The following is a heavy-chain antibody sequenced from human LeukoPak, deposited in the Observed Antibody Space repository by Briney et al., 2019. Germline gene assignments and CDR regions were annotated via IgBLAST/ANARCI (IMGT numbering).Heavy chain of an antibody. Sequence: PGGSLRLSCAASGFTVSSNYVSWVRQAPGKGLEWVSVFYSGGSTCYADSVQGRFTLSRDNSKNTVYLQMNSLRAEDTAVYYWARGQGASRGWFDPWGQGTLVTVSS. V-gene: IGHV3-53*01. CDR3: ARGQGASRGWFDP. CDR2: FYSGGST. CDR1: GFTVSSNY. D-gene: IGHD4/OR15-4a*01. J-gene: IGHJ5*02.